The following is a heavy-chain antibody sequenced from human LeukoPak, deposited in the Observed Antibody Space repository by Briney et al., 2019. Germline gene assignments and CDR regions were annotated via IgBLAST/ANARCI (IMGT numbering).Heavy chain of an antibody. Sequence: VASVKVSCKASGYTFTGYYMHWVRQAPGQGLEWMGIINPSGGSTSYAQKFQGRVTMTRDTSTSTVYMELSSLRSEDTAVYYCARAGSDYCGGDCPKFDYWGQGTLVTVSS. CDR3: ARAGSDYCGGDCPKFDY. CDR2: INPSGGST. V-gene: IGHV1-46*01. CDR1: GYTFTGYY. D-gene: IGHD2-21*02. J-gene: IGHJ4*02.